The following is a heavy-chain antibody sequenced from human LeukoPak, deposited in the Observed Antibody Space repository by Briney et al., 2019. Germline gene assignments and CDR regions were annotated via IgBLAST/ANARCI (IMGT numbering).Heavy chain of an antibody. D-gene: IGHD3-22*01. V-gene: IGHV1-2*02. J-gene: IGHJ4*02. CDR3: ARALRYDDRSGYYAY. CDR1: GYTFSGYY. Sequence: GASVKVSCKGSGYTFSGYYMHWVRQAPGQGLEWMGWINYNSGATNYAQALQGRVTMTRDTSITIFYMELSSLRSDDTAVYYCARALRYDDRSGYYAYWGQGTLVTVSS. CDR2: INYNSGAT.